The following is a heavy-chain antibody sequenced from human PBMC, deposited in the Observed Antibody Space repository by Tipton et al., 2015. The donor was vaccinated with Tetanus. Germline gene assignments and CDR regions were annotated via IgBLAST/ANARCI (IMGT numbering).Heavy chain of an antibody. Sequence: TLSLTCNVSGGSITSYYWSWIRQRPGRGLEWVGYVHYTGKDNYNPSLRSRVTLSVDTSKNQFSLQMSSVTAADTAVHYCARIGWPENNKPGFDIWGQGTMVTVSP. V-gene: IGHV4-59*13. CDR1: GGSITSYY. J-gene: IGHJ3*02. CDR2: VHYTGKD. CDR3: ARIGWPENNKPGFDI. D-gene: IGHD1/OR15-1a*01.